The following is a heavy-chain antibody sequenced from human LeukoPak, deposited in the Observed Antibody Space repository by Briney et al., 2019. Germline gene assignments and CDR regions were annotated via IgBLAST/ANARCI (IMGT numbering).Heavy chain of an antibody. CDR2: SYISGA. J-gene: IGHJ5*02. V-gene: IGHV4-4*07. CDR1: DGSITSFY. CDR3: ARGSNWFDL. Sequence: SETLSLTCTVSDGSITSFYWSWIRQPAGKGLEWIGRSYISGANYNPSLKSRVTMSVDMSKNHFSLKLSSVIAADTAVYYCARGSNWFDLWGQGTLVTVSS.